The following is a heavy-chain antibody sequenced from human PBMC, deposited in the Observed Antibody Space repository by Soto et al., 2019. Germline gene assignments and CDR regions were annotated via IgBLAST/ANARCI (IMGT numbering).Heavy chain of an antibody. CDR3: ASRYITSDAFDF. CDR2: IYPGAYDT. D-gene: IGHD5-18*01. V-gene: IGHV5-51*01. J-gene: IGHJ3*01. Sequence: GGSLKIYCKGSGYSFTTSWIGWVRQMPGKGLEWMGLIYPGAYDTRYSPSLQGQVTISADKSISTAYLQWSSLKASDTSIYYCASRYITSDAFDFWGQGTMVTVSS. CDR1: GYSFTTSW.